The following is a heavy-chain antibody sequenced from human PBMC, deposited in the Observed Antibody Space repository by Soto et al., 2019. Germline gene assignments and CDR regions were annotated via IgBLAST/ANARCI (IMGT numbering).Heavy chain of an antibody. D-gene: IGHD3-22*01. J-gene: IGHJ4*02. Sequence: SETLSLTCAVYGGSFSGYYWSWIRQPPGKGLEWIGEINHSGSTNYNPSLKSRVTISVDTSKNQFSLKLSSVTAADTAVYYCARGTPQWYYYDSSGYHNYYFDCCGQVTLVTVSS. CDR3: ARGTPQWYYYDSSGYHNYYFDC. V-gene: IGHV4-34*01. CDR1: GGSFSGYY. CDR2: INHSGST.